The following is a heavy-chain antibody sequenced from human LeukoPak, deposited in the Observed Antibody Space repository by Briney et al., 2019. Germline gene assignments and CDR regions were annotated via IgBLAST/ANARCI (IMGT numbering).Heavy chain of an antibody. CDR2: IHNSGST. D-gene: IGHD1-26*01. CDR3: VRDWEGFNFDI. V-gene: IGHV4-59*02. Sequence: SETLSLTCTVSGGSVSSYYWSWIRQPPGEGLEWVAYIHNSGSTNYNPSLKSRATIAVDTSKNQFSLKLSSVTAADTAMYYCVRDWEGFNFDIWGQGTVVTVSS. CDR1: GGSVSSYY. J-gene: IGHJ3*02.